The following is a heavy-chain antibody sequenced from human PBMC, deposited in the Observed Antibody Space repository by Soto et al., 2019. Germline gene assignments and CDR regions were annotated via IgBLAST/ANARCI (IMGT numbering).Heavy chain of an antibody. CDR3: ARGLLRSVAFDI. Sequence: QVQLVESGGGVVQPGRSLRLSCAASGFTFSSYGMHWVRQAPGKGLEWVAVIWYDGSNKYYADSVKGRFTISRDNSKNTLYLQMNSLRAEDTAVYYCARGLLRSVAFDIWGPGTMVTVSS. D-gene: IGHD3-10*02. J-gene: IGHJ3*02. CDR2: IWYDGSNK. V-gene: IGHV3-33*01. CDR1: GFTFSSYG.